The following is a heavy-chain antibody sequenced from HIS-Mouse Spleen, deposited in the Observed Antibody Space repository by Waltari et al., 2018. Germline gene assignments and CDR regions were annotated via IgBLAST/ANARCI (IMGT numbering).Heavy chain of an antibody. CDR1: GGPISSYY. Sequence: QVQLQESGPGLVKPSETLSLTCTVSGGPISSYYWSWIRQPAGKGLEWIGRLYPSGSANHNPSLKGRVTMSVDTSKNQFSLKLSTVTAADTAVYDCARDRGPAAMGYFDYWGQGTLVTVSS. V-gene: IGHV4-4*07. CDR2: LYPSGSA. J-gene: IGHJ4*02. D-gene: IGHD2-2*01. CDR3: ARDRGPAAMGYFDY.